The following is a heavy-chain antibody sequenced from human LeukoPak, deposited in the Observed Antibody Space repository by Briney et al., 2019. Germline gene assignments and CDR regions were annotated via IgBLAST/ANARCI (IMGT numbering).Heavy chain of an antibody. J-gene: IGHJ4*02. V-gene: IGHV3-23*01. D-gene: IGHD3-22*01. Sequence: GGSLRLSCAASGFTFSSYAMSWVRQAPGKGLEWVSAISGSGGSTYYADSVKGRFTISRDNSKNTLYLQMNSLRAEDTPVYYCAKDPYDSSGYYPPRFDYWGQGTLVTVSS. CDR1: GFTFSSYA. CDR3: AKDPYDSSGYYPPRFDY. CDR2: ISGSGGST.